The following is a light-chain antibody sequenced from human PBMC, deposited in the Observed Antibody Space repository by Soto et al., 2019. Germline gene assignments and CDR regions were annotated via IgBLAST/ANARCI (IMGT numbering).Light chain of an antibody. Sequence: DVQMTQSPSTLSASVGDRVTISCRASQSLSSWLAWYQQKPGRAPKLLIYQASTLQSGVPSRFSGSGSGTEFTLTITSLQPDDFATYYCQHYRSYPWTFGQGTTVEIK. J-gene: IGKJ1*01. CDR3: QHYRSYPWT. CDR1: QSLSSW. CDR2: QAS. V-gene: IGKV1-5*03.